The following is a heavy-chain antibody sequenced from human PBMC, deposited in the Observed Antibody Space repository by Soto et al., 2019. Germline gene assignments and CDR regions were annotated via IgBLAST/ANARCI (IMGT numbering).Heavy chain of an antibody. CDR1: GGTFSSYA. Sequence: SVKVSCKASGGTFSSYAISWVRQAPGQGLEWMGGIIPIFGTANYAQKFQGRVTITADESTSTAYMELSSLRSEDTAVYYCARVRRITMVRGVIMDYYYGMDVWGQGTPVTVSS. CDR3: ARVRRITMVRGVIMDYYYGMDV. V-gene: IGHV1-69*13. CDR2: IIPIFGTA. J-gene: IGHJ6*02. D-gene: IGHD3-10*01.